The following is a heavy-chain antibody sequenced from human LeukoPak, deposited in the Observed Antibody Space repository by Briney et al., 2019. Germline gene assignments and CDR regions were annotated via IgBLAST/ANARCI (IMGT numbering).Heavy chain of an antibody. D-gene: IGHD1-7*01. Sequence: PGGSLRLSCAASGFTFSSYEMNWVRQAPGKGLEWVSYISSSGGTIYYADSVKGRFTISRDNARNSLNLQMNSLRVEDTAVYYCARDRDWNSGFDYWGQGTLVTVSS. J-gene: IGHJ4*02. V-gene: IGHV3-48*03. CDR2: ISSSGGTI. CDR3: ARDRDWNSGFDY. CDR1: GFTFSSYE.